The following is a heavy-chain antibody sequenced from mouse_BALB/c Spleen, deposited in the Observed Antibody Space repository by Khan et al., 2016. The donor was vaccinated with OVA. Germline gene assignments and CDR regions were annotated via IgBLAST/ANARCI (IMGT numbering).Heavy chain of an antibody. CDR1: GYSITSGYG. CDR3: ARTARIKY. Sequence: DVQLQESGPGLVKPSQSLSLTCTVTGYSITSGYGWNWNRQFPGNKLEWMGYISYSGSTKYNPALKRRIAITRDTSKNQFFLQLNSVTTEDTATYYCARTARIKYWGQGTTLTVSS. V-gene: IGHV3-2*02. J-gene: IGHJ2*01. D-gene: IGHD1-2*01. CDR2: ISYSGST.